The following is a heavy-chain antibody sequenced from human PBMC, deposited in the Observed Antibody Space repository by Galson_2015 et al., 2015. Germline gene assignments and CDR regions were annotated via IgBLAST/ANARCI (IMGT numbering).Heavy chain of an antibody. J-gene: IGHJ4*02. CDR2: ISSTTTYI. V-gene: IGHV3-21*01. CDR1: EFTFSSYS. CDR3: ARQIWDYYLWRGYYPTNVDY. D-gene: IGHD3-3*01. Sequence: SLRLSCAASEFTFSSYSMSWVRQAPGKGLEWVSSISSTTTYIYYADSVKGRFTISRDNAKNSLYLQMNSLGAEDTAVYYCARQIWDYYLWRGYYPTNVDYWGQGTLVTVPS.